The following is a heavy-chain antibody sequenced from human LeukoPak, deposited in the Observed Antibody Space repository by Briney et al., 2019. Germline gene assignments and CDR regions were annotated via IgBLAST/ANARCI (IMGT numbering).Heavy chain of an antibody. D-gene: IGHD1-1*01. CDR1: GFTFSSYC. CDR3: ARGGTGDY. V-gene: IGHV3-7*03. J-gene: IGHJ4*02. Sequence: GGSLRLSCAASGFTFSSYCMSWVRQAPGKGLEWVANIKQDGSEKYYVDSVKGRFTISRDNAKNSLYLQMNSLRAEDTAVYYCARGGTGDYWGQGTLVTVSS. CDR2: IKQDGSEK.